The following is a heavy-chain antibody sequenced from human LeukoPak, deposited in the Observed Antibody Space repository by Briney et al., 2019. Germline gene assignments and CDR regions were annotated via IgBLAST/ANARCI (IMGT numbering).Heavy chain of an antibody. D-gene: IGHD3-10*01. CDR2: IKSKTDGGTT. CDR1: GFTFSNAW. CDR3: TTQAMVRGVVSFDI. Sequence: GGSLRLSCAASGFTFSNAWMSWVRQAPGKGLEWVGRIKSKTDGGTTDYAAPVKGRFTISRDDSKNTLYLQMNSLKTEDTAVYYCTTQAMVRGVVSFDIWGQGTMVTVSS. J-gene: IGHJ3*02. V-gene: IGHV3-15*01.